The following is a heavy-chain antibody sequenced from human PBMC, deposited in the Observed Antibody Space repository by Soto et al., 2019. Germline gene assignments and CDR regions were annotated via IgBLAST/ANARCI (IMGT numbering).Heavy chain of an antibody. CDR1: GGSISSYY. CDR2: IYYSGST. V-gene: IGHV4-59*08. J-gene: IGHJ5*02. CDR3: ARLQGYCSGGSCYNWFDP. Sequence: SETLSLTCTVSGGSISSYYWSWIRQPPGKGLEWIGYIYYSGSTNYNPSLKSRVTISVDTSKNQFSLKLSSVIAADTAVYYCARLQGYCSGGSCYNWFDPWGQGTLVTVSS. D-gene: IGHD2-15*01.